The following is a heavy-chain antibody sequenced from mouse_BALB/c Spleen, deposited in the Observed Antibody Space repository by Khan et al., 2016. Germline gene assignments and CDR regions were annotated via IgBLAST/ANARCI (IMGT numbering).Heavy chain of an antibody. CDR2: ISYSGST. D-gene: IGHD2-3*01. CDR1: GYSITSDYA. CDR3: ARRGGSYDGYYDFDY. V-gene: IGHV3-2*02. Sequence: EVQLQESGPGLVKPSQSLSLTCTVTGYSITSDYAWNWIRQFPGNKLEWMGYISYSGSTSYNPSLKSRISITRDTSKNQLFLQLKSVTTEDTATYYCARRGGSYDGYYDFDYWRQGTTLTVSS. J-gene: IGHJ2*01.